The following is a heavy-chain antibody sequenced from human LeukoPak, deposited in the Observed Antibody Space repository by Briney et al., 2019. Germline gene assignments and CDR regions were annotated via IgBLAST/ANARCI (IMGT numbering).Heavy chain of an antibody. V-gene: IGHV3-21*01. CDR1: GFTFSSYS. J-gene: IGHJ1*01. CDR2: ISSSSSYI. Sequence: GGSLRLSCAASGFTFSSYSMNWVRQAPGKGLEWVSSISSSSSYIYYADSVKGRFTIYRDNAKNSLYLQMNSLRAEDTAVYYCARDDIVVVPAAASAEYFQHWGQGTLVTVSS. CDR3: ARDDIVVVPAAASAEYFQH. D-gene: IGHD2-2*01.